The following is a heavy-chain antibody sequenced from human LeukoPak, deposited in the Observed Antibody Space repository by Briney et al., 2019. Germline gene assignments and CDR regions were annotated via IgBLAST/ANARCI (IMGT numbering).Heavy chain of an antibody. CDR1: GFFFSSYS. V-gene: IGHV3-48*04. D-gene: IGHD3-22*01. Sequence: GGSLRLSCAVSGFFFSSYSMNWVRQAPGKGLEWVSHISSSSTSKYYADSVKGRFTISRDNAKNSLYLQMDSLRAEDTALYYCAKDRSLLFYDSSGPFDYWGQGTLVTVSS. J-gene: IGHJ4*02. CDR2: ISSSSTSK. CDR3: AKDRSLLFYDSSGPFDY.